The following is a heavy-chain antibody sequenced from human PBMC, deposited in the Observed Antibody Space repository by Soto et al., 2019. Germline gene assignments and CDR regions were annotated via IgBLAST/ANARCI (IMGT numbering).Heavy chain of an antibody. CDR1: GYTFTSYG. Sequence: ASVKVSCKASGYTFTSYGISWVRQAPGQGREWMGWISAYNGNTNYAQKLQGRVTMTTDTSTSTAYMELRSLRSDDTAVYYCARADRIAGHGGIDDGGQGTTWTVSS. J-gene: IGHJ4*02. V-gene: IGHV1-18*01. CDR2: ISAYNGNT. D-gene: IGHD1-26*01. CDR3: ARADRIAGHGGIDD.